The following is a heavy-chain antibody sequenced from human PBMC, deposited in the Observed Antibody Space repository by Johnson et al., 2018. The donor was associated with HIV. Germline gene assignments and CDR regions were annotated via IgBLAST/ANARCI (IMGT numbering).Heavy chain of an antibody. V-gene: IGHV3-30*04. Sequence: QEQLVESGGGVVQPGRSLRLSCAASGFTFSSYAMHWVRHAPGKGLEWVAVISYDGSNKYYADSVKGRFTISRENSKNTLYLHMNRLRAEDTAVYYCAREHRRPSRSSSSLSGDAFDIWGQGTMVTVSS. CDR2: ISYDGSNK. D-gene: IGHD6-13*01. J-gene: IGHJ3*02. CDR3: AREHRRPSRSSSSLSGDAFDI. CDR1: GFTFSSYA.